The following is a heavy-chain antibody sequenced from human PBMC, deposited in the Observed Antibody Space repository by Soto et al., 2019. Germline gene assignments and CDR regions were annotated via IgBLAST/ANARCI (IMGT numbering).Heavy chain of an antibody. CDR1: AGSISSSSYY. J-gene: IGHJ4*02. CDR2: IYYRGST. V-gene: IGHV4-39*01. CDR3: ARHLRIAAAGGRPANFDY. D-gene: IGHD6-13*01. Sequence: QLQLQESCPGLVKPSETLSLTCTVSAGSISSSSYYWGWIRQTPGKGLEWIGSIYYRGSTYYNPSLKSRVTISVDTAKNQFSMKRSSVTAADTAVYYCARHLRIAAAGGRPANFDYWGQGTMVTVSS.